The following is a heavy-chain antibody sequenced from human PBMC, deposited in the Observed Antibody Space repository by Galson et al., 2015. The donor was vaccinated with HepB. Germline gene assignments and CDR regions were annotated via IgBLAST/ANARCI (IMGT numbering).Heavy chain of an antibody. CDR3: AKDEGVLLWFGELFFPDY. V-gene: IGHV3-23*01. CDR2: ISGSGGST. CDR1: GFTFSSYA. D-gene: IGHD3-10*01. J-gene: IGHJ4*02. Sequence: SLRLSCAASGFTFSSYAMSWVRQAPGKGLEWVSAISGSGGSTYYADSVKGRFTISRDNSKNTLYLQMNSLRAEDTAVYYCAKDEGVLLWFGELFFPDYWGQGTLVTVSS.